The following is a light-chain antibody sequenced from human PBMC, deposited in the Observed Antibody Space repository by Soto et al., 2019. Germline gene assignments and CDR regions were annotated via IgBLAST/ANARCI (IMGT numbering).Light chain of an antibody. V-gene: IGLV1-47*02. CDR2: SNN. Sequence: QSVLTQPPSASGTPGQKVFISCSGSSSNIGGTNYAYWYQQLPGAAPKLLMHSNNLRPSGVPERISGSKFGTAASLAISGLRSEDEAVYYCASWDASLGAVIFGGGTKVTVL. CDR3: ASWDASLGAVI. CDR1: SSNIGGTNY. J-gene: IGLJ2*01.